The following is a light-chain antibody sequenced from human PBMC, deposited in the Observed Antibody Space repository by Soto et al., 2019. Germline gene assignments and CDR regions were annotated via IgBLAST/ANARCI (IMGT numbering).Light chain of an antibody. J-gene: IGKJ1*01. CDR3: QQYNSYLWT. CDR2: KAA. Sequence: DIQMTQSPSTLSASVGDRVTIPCRASQSISGWLAWYQQKPGKAPKLLISKAASLESGVPSRFSGSGSGTEYTLTISSLQPDDFATYYCQQYNSYLWTFGQGTKVDIK. V-gene: IGKV1-5*03. CDR1: QSISGW.